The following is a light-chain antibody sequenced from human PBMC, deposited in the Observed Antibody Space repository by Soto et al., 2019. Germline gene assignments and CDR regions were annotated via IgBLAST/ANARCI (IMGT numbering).Light chain of an antibody. V-gene: IGKV3D-15*01. J-gene: IGKJ4*01. CDR2: DAS. Sequence: EIVMTQSPATLSVSPGERAIFSCRAIQSVDSKLAWYQQKLGQAPRLLIYDASTRATGIPARFSGSGSGTEFTLTISSLQSEDFAIYYCQQYYVWNTFGGGTKVEIK. CDR1: QSVDSK. CDR3: QQYYVWNT.